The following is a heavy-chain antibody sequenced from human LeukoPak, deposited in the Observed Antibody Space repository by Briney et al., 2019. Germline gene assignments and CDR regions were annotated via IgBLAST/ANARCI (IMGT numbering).Heavy chain of an antibody. CDR1: GGSISSSSYC. J-gene: IGHJ4*02. Sequence: PSESLSLTCTVSGGSISSSSYCWGWIRQPPGKGLEWIGYIYYSGSTNYNPSLKSRVTISVHTSKNQFSLKLSSVTAADAAVYYCAAQPDYWGQGTLVTVSS. CDR2: IYYSGST. V-gene: IGHV4-61*05. CDR3: AAQPDY. D-gene: IGHD1-14*01.